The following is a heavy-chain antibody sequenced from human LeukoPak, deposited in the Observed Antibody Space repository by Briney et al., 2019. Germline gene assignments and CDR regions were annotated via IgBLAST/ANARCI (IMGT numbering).Heavy chain of an antibody. J-gene: IGHJ3*02. CDR1: GGSISSSSYY. CDR2: IYYSGST. D-gene: IGHD4-17*01. Sequence: SETLSLTCTVSGGSISSSSYYWGWIRQPPGKGLEWIGSIYYSGSTYYNPSLKSRVTISVDTSKNQFSLKLSSVTAADTAVYYCARDWYGDYGDAFDIWGQGTMVTVSS. V-gene: IGHV4-39*07. CDR3: ARDWYGDYGDAFDI.